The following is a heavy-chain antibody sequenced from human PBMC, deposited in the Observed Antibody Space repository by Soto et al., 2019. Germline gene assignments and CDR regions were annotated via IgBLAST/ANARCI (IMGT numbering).Heavy chain of an antibody. D-gene: IGHD6-13*01. Sequence: QVQLQQWGAGLLKPSETLSLTCAVYGGSFSGYYWSWIRQPPGKGLEWIGEINHSGSTNYNPSLKSRVTISVDTSKNQFSLKLSSVTAADTALYYCARGLFLRAAAAVDYWGQGTLVTVSS. CDR2: INHSGST. V-gene: IGHV4-34*01. CDR1: GGSFSGYY. CDR3: ARGLFLRAAAAVDY. J-gene: IGHJ4*02.